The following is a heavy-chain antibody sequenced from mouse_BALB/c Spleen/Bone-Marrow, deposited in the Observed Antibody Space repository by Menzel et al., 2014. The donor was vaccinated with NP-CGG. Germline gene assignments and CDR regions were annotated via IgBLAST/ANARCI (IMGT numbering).Heavy chain of an antibody. CDR3: ARRRGLVSPSGIYAMDH. CDR2: INPSNGRT. V-gene: IGHV1S81*02. J-gene: IGHJ4*01. Sequence: VKLQESGAGLVKPGASVELSCKAPGYTFTTYWMHWVKQRPGQGLEWIGEINPSNGRTNYNEKFKTKATLTVDKSSNTAYMQLSRLTSEDSAVYYCARRRGLVSPSGIYAMDHWGQGTSVTVSS. CDR1: GYTFTTYW. D-gene: IGHD6-1*01.